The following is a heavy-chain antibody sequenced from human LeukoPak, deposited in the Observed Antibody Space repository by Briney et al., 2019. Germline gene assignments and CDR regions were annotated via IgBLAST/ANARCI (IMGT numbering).Heavy chain of an antibody. CDR1: GFPFNNYA. V-gene: IGHV3-23*01. CDR2: ISGGGETT. Sequence: PGGSLRLSCAASGFPFNNYAMNWVRQAPGKGLEWVSSISGGGETTYYADSAKGRFTISRDNSQNTLYLQMNSLRAEDTAVYYCARDYADYVGYFFFDYWGQGTLVTVSS. CDR3: ARDYADYVGYFFFDY. J-gene: IGHJ4*02. D-gene: IGHD4-17*01.